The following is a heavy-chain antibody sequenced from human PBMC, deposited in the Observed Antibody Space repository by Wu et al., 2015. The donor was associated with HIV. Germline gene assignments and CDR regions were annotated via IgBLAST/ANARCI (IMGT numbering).Heavy chain of an antibody. V-gene: IGHV1-69*12. D-gene: IGHD6-6*01. Sequence: QVQLVQSGAEVKKPGSSVKVSCKASGGTFSSYAISWVRQAPGQGLEWMGGIIPIFGTANYAQKFQGRVTITADESTSTAYMELSSLRSEDTAVYYCARVGIAARLVGYYYYYMDVWGKGTTVTVSS. J-gene: IGHJ6*03. CDR3: ARVGIAARLVGYYYYYMDV. CDR2: IIPIFGTA. CDR1: GGTFSSYA.